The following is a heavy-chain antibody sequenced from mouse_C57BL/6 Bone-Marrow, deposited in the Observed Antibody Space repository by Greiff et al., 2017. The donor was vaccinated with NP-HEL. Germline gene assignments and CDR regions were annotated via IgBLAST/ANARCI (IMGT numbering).Heavy chain of an antibody. CDR2: IDPSDSYT. D-gene: IGHD2-2*01. V-gene: IGHV1-50*01. CDR1: GYTFTSYW. CDR3: ARRQQLYGYDGDY. Sequence: QVQLQQPGAELVKPGASVKLSCKASGYTFTSYWMQWVKQRPGQGLEWIGEIDPSDSYTNYNQKFKGKATLTVDTSSSTAYMQLSSLTSEDSAVYYCARRQQLYGYDGDYWGQGTTLTVSS. J-gene: IGHJ2*01.